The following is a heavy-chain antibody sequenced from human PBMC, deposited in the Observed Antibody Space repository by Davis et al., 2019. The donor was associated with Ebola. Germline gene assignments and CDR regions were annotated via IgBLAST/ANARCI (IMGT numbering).Heavy chain of an antibody. CDR1: GFTFSSYS. J-gene: IGHJ5*02. Sequence: GESLKISCAASGFTFSSYSMNWVRQAPGKGLEWVSAISGSGGSTYYADSVKGRFTISRDNSKNTLYLQMNSLRAEDTAVYYCAREVLNWFDPWGQGTLVTVSS. CDR3: AREVLNWFDP. V-gene: IGHV3-23*01. CDR2: ISGSGGST.